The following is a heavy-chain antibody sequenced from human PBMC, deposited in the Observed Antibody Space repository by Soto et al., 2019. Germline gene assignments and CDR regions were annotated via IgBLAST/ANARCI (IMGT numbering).Heavy chain of an antibody. J-gene: IGHJ4*02. CDR1: GFTFSSYA. Sequence: GGSLRLSCAASGFTFSSYAMSWVRQAPGKGLEWVSAISGSGGSTYYADSVKGRFTISRENSKNTLYLQMNRLRAEDTAVYYCAQRSGWSISYWGQGTLVTVSS. CDR2: ISGSGGST. D-gene: IGHD6-19*01. V-gene: IGHV3-23*01. CDR3: AQRSGWSISY.